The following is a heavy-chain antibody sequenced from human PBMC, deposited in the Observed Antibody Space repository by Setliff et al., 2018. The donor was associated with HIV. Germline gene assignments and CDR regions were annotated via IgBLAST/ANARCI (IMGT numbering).Heavy chain of an antibody. D-gene: IGHD7-27*01. CDR1: GYTFTGYY. J-gene: IGHJ4*02. V-gene: IGHV1-2*02. Sequence: ASVKVSCKASGYTFTGYYMHWVRQAPGQGLEWMGWINPNSGGTIYAQKFQGRGTMTRDTSISTAYMELSRLRSDDTAVYYCARGNWASPFDYWGQGTLVTVSS. CDR3: ARGNWASPFDY. CDR2: INPNSGGT.